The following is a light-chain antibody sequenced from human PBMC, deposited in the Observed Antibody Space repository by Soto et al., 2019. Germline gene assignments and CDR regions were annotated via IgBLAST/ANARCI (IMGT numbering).Light chain of an antibody. J-gene: IGKJ1*01. V-gene: IGKV3-20*01. CDR1: QSVSSSY. Sequence: EIALTQSPGTLSLSPGERATLSCRASQSVSSSYLAWYQQKPGQAPRLLIYGASSRATGIPDRFSGSGSGTDFTLTINRLEPEDFAVYYCQHYRCSTLGTFGQGTKVEIK. CDR2: GAS. CDR3: QHYRCSTLGT.